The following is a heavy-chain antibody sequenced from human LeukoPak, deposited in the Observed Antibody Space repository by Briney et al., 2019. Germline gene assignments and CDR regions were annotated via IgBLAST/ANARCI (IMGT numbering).Heavy chain of an antibody. CDR3: ARLGGYSGYYYYYYMDV. CDR2: IYYSGST. J-gene: IGHJ6*03. D-gene: IGHD5-12*01. CDR1: GGSISSYY. V-gene: IGHV4-59*01. Sequence: SETLSLTCTVSGGSISSYYWSWIRQPPGKGLEWIGYIYYSGSTNYNPSLKSRVTISVDTSKKQFSLKLSSVTAADTAVYYCARLGGYSGYYYYYYMDVWGKGTTVTVSS.